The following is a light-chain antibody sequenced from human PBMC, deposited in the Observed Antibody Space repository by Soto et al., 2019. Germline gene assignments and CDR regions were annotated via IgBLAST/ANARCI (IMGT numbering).Light chain of an antibody. CDR1: QGIGDN. Sequence: DIQMTQSPSSLSASVGDRVTITCRASQGIGDNLAWYQQKPGRVPTLLISGAFILQSGVPRRFSGSGSGTDFTLTITSLQPEDVGTFYWQRDNHGSTFGQGTKVEI. J-gene: IGKJ1*01. CDR3: QRDNHGST. V-gene: IGKV1-27*01. CDR2: GAF.